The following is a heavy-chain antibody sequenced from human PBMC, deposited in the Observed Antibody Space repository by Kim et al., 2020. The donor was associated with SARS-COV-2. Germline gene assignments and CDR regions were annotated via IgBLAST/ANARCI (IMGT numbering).Heavy chain of an antibody. D-gene: IGHD3-10*02. CDR1: GFTFSSFA. V-gene: IGHV3-23*01. Sequence: GGSLRLSCAASGFTFSSFAMSWVRQAPGKGLEWVSSLTGSGGTTYYADSVKGRFTISRDNSKNKVYVQMNSLRVDDTAVYFCARGSGYIFGPLWNYFD. J-gene: IGHJ4*01. CDR2: LTGSGGTT. CDR3: ARGSGYIFGPLWNYFD.